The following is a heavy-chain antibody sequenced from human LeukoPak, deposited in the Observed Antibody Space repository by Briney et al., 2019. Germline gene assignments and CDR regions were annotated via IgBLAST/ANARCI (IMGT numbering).Heavy chain of an antibody. CDR1: GFTFTDYY. V-gene: IGHV3-11*01. CDR3: ARDRAVAGVHY. Sequence: GGTLRLSCAASGFTFTDYYMSWICQTPGKGLEWVSYISSSGSTIYYADSVKGGVTISRDNAKISLYLQKNSLRAEDTAVYYCARDRAVAGVHYWGQGTLVTVSS. J-gene: IGHJ4*02. CDR2: ISSSGSTI. D-gene: IGHD6-19*01.